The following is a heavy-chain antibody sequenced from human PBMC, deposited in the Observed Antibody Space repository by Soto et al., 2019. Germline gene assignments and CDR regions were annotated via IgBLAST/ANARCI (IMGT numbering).Heavy chain of an antibody. CDR3: AKVSDYDMLTGYYNEAFEM. CDR1: GFTFRDYA. D-gene: IGHD3-9*01. V-gene: IGHV3-23*01. J-gene: IGHJ3*02. CDR2: ISGRGDRA. Sequence: EVQLLESGGDLVQPGGSLRLSCAASGFTFRDYAMTWVRQAPGKGLAWVSGISGRGDRAHYTDSVKGRFTISRDNSKNTLFLEMNSLRAEDTSVYYCAKVSDYDMLTGYYNEAFEMWGQGTMVTVSA.